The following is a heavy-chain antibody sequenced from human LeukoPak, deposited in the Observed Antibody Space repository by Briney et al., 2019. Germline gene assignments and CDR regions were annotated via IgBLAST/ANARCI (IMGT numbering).Heavy chain of an antibody. V-gene: IGHV1-46*01. CDR3: ARDQSAYYYDSSGYYRY. J-gene: IGHJ4*02. CDR2: INPSGGST. Sequence: ASVKVSSKASVYTFTSYYMHWVRQAPGQGLEWMGIINPSGGSTSYAQKFQGRVTMTRDTSTSTVYMELSSLRSEDTAVYYCARDQSAYYYDSSGYYRYWGQGTLVTVSS. CDR1: VYTFTSYY. D-gene: IGHD3-22*01.